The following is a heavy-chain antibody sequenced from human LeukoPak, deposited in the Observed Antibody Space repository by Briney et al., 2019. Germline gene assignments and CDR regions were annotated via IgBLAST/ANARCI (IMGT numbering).Heavy chain of an antibody. Sequence: GGSLRLPCSASGFIFSNYAMHWVRQAPGKGLEYVSAISSNGGSTYYTDSVKGRFTISRDNSKNTLYLQMSSLRAEDTAVYYLVKGKGIAVTSLDYWGQGTLVTVSS. CDR3: VKGKGIAVTSLDY. D-gene: IGHD6-19*01. V-gene: IGHV3-64D*06. CDR1: GFIFSNYA. J-gene: IGHJ4*02. CDR2: ISSNGGST.